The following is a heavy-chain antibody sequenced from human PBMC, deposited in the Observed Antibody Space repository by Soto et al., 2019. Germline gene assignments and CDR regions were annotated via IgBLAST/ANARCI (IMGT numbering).Heavy chain of an antibody. J-gene: IGHJ4*02. CDR2: VNPNNGDT. Sequence: QVQLVQSGAELKKPGASVKVSCKAPGYTFSNYDMNWVRQSTGQGPEWIGWVNPNNGDTGYAQKFQGRVTLTTDISTTTAYMELTSLRSEDTAISYCAKVSRKGSAIDFDYWGQGTLITVSS. V-gene: IGHV1-8*01. CDR1: GYTFSNYD. CDR3: AKVSRKGSAIDFDY. D-gene: IGHD3-10*01.